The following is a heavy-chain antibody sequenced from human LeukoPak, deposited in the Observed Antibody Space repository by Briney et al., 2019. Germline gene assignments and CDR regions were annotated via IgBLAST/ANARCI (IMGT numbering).Heavy chain of an antibody. J-gene: IGHJ4*02. CDR2: FDPEDGET. CDR3: ATGSQYYYDSSGYSFDY. D-gene: IGHD3-22*01. CDR1: GYTLTELS. V-gene: IGHV1-24*01. Sequence: AASVKVSCKVSGYTLTELSMHWVRQAPGKGLEWMGGFDPEDGETIYAQKFQGRVTMTEDTSTDTAYMELSSLRSEDMAVYYCATGSQYYYDSSGYSFDYWGQGTLVTVSS.